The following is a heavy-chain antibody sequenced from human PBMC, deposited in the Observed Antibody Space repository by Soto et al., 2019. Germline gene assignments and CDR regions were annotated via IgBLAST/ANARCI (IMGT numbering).Heavy chain of an antibody. Sequence: QVQLVESGGGVVQPGRSLRLSCAASGFTFSSYGMHWVRQAPGKGLEWVAVIWYDGSNKYYADSVKGRFTISRDNSKNTLYLKMNSLRAEDTAVYYCARERGYCSGGSCFLFDIWGQGTMVTVSS. V-gene: IGHV3-33*01. CDR3: ARERGYCSGGSCFLFDI. CDR2: IWYDGSNK. J-gene: IGHJ3*02. CDR1: GFTFSSYG. D-gene: IGHD2-15*01.